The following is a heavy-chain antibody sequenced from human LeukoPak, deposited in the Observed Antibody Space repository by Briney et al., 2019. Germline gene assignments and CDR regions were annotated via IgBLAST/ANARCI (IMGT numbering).Heavy chain of an antibody. CDR3: ARVGAWDLQRVFEY. CDR2: LKQDGPEK. Sequence: GGSLRLSCAASGFSFGDYWMTRARHIPGKGLEWVANLKQDGPEKHYAESVEGRFIISRDNAKNSLFLEMDSLKVEDTAVYYCARVGAWDLQRVFEYWGQGTLVTVSS. CDR1: GFSFGDYW. V-gene: IGHV3-7*01. D-gene: IGHD1-26*01. J-gene: IGHJ4*02.